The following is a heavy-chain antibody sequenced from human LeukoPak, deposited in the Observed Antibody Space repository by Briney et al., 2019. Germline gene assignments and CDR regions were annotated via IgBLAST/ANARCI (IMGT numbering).Heavy chain of an antibody. CDR2: IRSKAYGGTT. J-gene: IGHJ4*02. CDR3: TRGLLGSGSQDDY. CDR1: GFTFGDYA. D-gene: IGHD3-10*02. Sequence: PGGSLRLSCTASGFTFGDYAMSWVRQAPGKGLEWVGFIRSKAYGGTTEYAASVKGRFTISRDDSKGIAYLQMNSLKTEDTAVYYCTRGLLGSGSQDDYWGQGTLVTVSS. V-gene: IGHV3-49*04.